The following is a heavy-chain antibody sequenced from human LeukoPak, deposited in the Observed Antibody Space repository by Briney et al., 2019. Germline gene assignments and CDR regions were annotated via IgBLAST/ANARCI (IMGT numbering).Heavy chain of an antibody. CDR2: IYYSGST. D-gene: IGHD2-15*01. J-gene: IGHJ4*02. CDR3: ARHGPDCSGGSCYSLIDY. Sequence: PSETLSLTCTVPGGSISSYYWSWIRQPPGKGLEWNGYIYYSGSTNYNPSLKSRVTISVDTSKNQFSLKLSSVTAADTAVYYCARHGPDCSGGSCYSLIDYWGQGTLVTVSS. V-gene: IGHV4-59*08. CDR1: GGSISSYY.